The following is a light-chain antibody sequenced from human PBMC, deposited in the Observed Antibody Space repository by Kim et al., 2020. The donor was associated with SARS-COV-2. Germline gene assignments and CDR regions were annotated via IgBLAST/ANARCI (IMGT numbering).Light chain of an antibody. CDR2: GAY. J-gene: IGKJ4*01. V-gene: IGKV3-15*01. CDR3: QHSVT. Sequence: APLPRTPWEWCTLSCRTRQSVGTSLAWYQQKPGQAPSLLLYGAYSRAAGAPARFSGRGSGTQFTLTISSLQSDDFAVYYCQHSVTFGGGTKVDIK. CDR1: QSVGTS.